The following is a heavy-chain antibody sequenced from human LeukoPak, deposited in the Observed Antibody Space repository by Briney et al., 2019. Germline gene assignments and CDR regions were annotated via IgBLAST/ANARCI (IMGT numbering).Heavy chain of an antibody. CDR2: IYSSGST. D-gene: IGHD2-8*01. CDR3: ARDGDNGALRAFDI. Sequence: SETLSLTCTVSGGSISGYYWSWMRQPAGRGLEWIGRIYSSGSTNYNPSLKSRVTMSVDTSKNQLSLKLSSVTAADTAVYYCARDGDNGALRAFDIWGQGTMVTVSS. V-gene: IGHV4-4*07. CDR1: GGSISGYY. J-gene: IGHJ3*02.